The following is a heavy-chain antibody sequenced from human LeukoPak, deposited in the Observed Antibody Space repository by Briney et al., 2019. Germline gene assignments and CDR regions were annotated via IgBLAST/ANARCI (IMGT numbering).Heavy chain of an antibody. D-gene: IGHD2-15*01. CDR1: GFTFSSYG. Sequence: GGSLRLSCAASGFTFSSYGMSWVRQAPGKGLEGVSGISGSSGSTYYADSVKGRFTISRDNSKNTLYLQMNSLRAEDAAVYYCAKAPVTSCRGAFCYPFDYWGQGTLVTVSS. J-gene: IGHJ4*02. CDR3: AKAPVTSCRGAFCYPFDY. V-gene: IGHV3-23*01. CDR2: ISGSSGST.